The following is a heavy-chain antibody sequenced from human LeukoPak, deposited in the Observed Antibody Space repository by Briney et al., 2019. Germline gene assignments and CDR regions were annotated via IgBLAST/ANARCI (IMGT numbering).Heavy chain of an antibody. J-gene: IGHJ1*01. V-gene: IGHV3-23*01. CDR2: ISVSGGST. CDR3: AKAITIFGVVTLGTAEYFQH. Sequence: GGSLRLSCAVSGFTFSSYALNWVRQAPGKGLEWVSTISVSGGSTYFAASVRGRFTISRDNSKNTLYLQMNSLRAEDTAVYYCAKAITIFGVVTLGTAEYFQHWGQGTLVTVSS. CDR1: GFTFSSYA. D-gene: IGHD3-3*01.